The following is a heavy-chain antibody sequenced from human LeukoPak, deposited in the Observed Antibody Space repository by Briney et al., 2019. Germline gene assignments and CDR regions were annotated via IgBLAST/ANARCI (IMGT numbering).Heavy chain of an antibody. CDR2: IRYDGSNK. V-gene: IGHV3-30*02. CDR3: ARGPGAVVKPAPGILDY. Sequence: GGSLRLSCAASGFTFSSYGMHWVRQAPGKGLEWVAFIRYDGSNKYYADSVKGRFTISRDNSKNTLYLQMNSLRAEDTAVYYCARGPGAVVKPAPGILDYWGQGTLVTVSS. D-gene: IGHD4-23*01. CDR1: GFTFSSYG. J-gene: IGHJ4*02.